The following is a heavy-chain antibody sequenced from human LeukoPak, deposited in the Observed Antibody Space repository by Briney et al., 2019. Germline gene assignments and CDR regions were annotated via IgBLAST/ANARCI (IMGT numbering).Heavy chain of an antibody. V-gene: IGHV4-39*01. CDR1: GGSISSSSYY. Sequence: PSGTLSLTCTVSGGSISSSSYYWGWIRQPPGKGLEWIGSIYYSGSTYYNPSLKSRVTISVDTSKNQFSLKLSSVTAADTAVYYCARLLVLGNQFDYWGQGTLVTVSS. D-gene: IGHD1-14*01. CDR2: IYYSGST. J-gene: IGHJ4*02. CDR3: ARLLVLGNQFDY.